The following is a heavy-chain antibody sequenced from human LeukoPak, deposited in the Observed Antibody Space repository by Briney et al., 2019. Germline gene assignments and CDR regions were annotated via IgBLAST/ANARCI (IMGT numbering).Heavy chain of an antibody. CDR1: GFAFSRYE. Sequence: HPGGSLRLSCAASGFAFSRYEMNWVRQAPGKGLEWVANIEQDGSEKYYVDSVKGRFTISRDNAKNSVYLQMNSLRAEDTAVYYCARRHHFGFLDSWGQGTLVTVSS. V-gene: IGHV3-7*04. CDR3: ARRHHFGFLDS. CDR2: IEQDGSEK. D-gene: IGHD3-10*01. J-gene: IGHJ4*02.